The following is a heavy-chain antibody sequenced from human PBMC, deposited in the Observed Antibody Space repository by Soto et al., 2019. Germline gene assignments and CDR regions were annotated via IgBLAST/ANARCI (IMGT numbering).Heavy chain of an antibody. Sequence: AEIMPVTNTASYGSTSYYFWRWLRQPPGKGLEWIGYIYYSGSTNYNPSLKSRVAISVDTSKNQFSLKLSSVTAADTAVYYCARGRIQLWYPFDYWGQGTLVTVS. CDR3: ARGRIQLWYPFDY. CDR1: YGSTSYYF. J-gene: IGHJ4*02. V-gene: IGHV4-59*01. D-gene: IGHD5-18*01. CDR2: IYYSGST.